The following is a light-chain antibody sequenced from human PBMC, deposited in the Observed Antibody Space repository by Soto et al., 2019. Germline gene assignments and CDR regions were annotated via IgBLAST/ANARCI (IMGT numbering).Light chain of an antibody. J-gene: IGLJ2*01. V-gene: IGLV1-51*01. Sequence: QSVLTQPPSVSAAPGQKVTISCSGSSSNIGNDYVSWYQQLPGTAPQLLIYDNNNRPSGIPDRFSGSNSGTSATLGITGLQTGDEDDYYCGTWDSSLSAVVFGGGTKVTVL. CDR2: DNN. CDR3: GTWDSSLSAVV. CDR1: SSNIGNDY.